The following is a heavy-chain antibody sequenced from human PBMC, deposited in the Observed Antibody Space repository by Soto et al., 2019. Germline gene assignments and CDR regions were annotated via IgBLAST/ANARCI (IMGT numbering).Heavy chain of an antibody. CDR1: GYTFTSYG. CDR3: ARDANYYYYYGMDV. V-gene: IGHV1-18*04. CDR2: ISAYNGNT. Sequence: ASVKVSCKASGYTFTSYGISWVRQAPGQGLEWMGWISAYNGNTNYARKLQGRVTMTTDTSTSTAYMELRSLRSDDTAVYYCARDANYYYYYGMDVWGQGTTVTVSS. J-gene: IGHJ6*02.